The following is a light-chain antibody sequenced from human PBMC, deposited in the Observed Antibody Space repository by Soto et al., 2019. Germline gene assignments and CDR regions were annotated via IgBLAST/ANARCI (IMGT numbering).Light chain of an antibody. CDR3: QSYDSSLSGHVV. V-gene: IGLV1-40*01. Sequence: QSVLTQPPSVSGAPGQRVTISCTGSSSNIGAGYDVHWYQQLPGTAPKLLIYGNNNRPSGVPDRFSGSKSGTSASLAITGLQAEDETDYYYQSYDSSLSGHVVFGGGTKVTVL. J-gene: IGLJ2*01. CDR2: GNN. CDR1: SSNIGAGYD.